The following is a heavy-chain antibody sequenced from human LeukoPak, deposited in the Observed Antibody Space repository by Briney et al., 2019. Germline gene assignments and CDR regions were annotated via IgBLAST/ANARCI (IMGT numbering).Heavy chain of an antibody. CDR2: IYPGDSDT. Sequence: GESLKISCKGSGYSFTSYWIGWVRQMPGKGLEWMGIIYPGDSDTRYSPSFQGQVTISADKSISTAYLLWSSLKASDTAMYYCARTYIAARPGAYYYMDVWGKGTTVTVSS. CDR3: ARTYIAARPGAYYYMDV. V-gene: IGHV5-51*03. CDR1: GYSFTSYW. D-gene: IGHD6-6*01. J-gene: IGHJ6*03.